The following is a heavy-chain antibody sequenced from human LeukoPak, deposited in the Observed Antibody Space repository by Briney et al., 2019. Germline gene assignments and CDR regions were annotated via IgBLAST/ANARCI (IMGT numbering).Heavy chain of an antibody. D-gene: IGHD1-26*01. CDR2: ISGSGGST. V-gene: IGHV3-23*01. CDR3: AKDSDSGSYYYFDY. J-gene: IGHJ4*02. Sequence: GGSLRLSCAASGFTFSSYAMSWVRQAPGKGLEWVSAISGSGGSTYYADSVEGRFTISRDNSKNTLYLQMNSLRAEDTAVYYCAKDSDSGSYYYFDYWGQGTLVTVSS. CDR1: GFTFSSYA.